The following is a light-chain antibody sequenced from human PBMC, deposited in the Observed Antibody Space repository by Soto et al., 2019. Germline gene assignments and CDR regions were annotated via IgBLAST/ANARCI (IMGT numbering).Light chain of an antibody. J-gene: IGKJ5*01. CDR2: DAS. CDR3: QQYNTYST. Sequence: DIKLTQSPYTLSAFVGDRVTLTCRASQSISRWLAWYQQKPGKAPQALIYDASSLKSGVPSRFSGNGSGAEFTLTISSLQPDDFATYYCQQYNTYSTFGQGTRLEIK. V-gene: IGKV1-5*01. CDR1: QSISRW.